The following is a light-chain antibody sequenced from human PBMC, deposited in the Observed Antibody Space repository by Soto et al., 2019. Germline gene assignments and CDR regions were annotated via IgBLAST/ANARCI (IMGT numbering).Light chain of an antibody. CDR1: SGSVSTSYY. J-gene: IGLJ2*01. V-gene: IGLV8-61*01. CDR2: STN. CDR3: VLYMGSGISV. Sequence: QTVVNQEPSFSVSPGGTVTLTCGLSSGSVSTSYYPSWYQQTPGQAPRTLIYSTNTRSSGVPDRFSGSILGNKAALTITGAQADDESDYYCVLYMGSGISVFGGGTKLTV.